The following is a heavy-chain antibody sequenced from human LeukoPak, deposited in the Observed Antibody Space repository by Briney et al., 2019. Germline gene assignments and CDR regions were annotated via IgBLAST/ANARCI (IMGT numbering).Heavy chain of an antibody. CDR1: GGSFSGYH. V-gene: IGHV4-34*01. Sequence: SETLSLTCAVHGGSFSGYHWNWIRQSPGKGLEWIGEINDRGHTNYNPSLESRITISLDTSTKQFSLYLSSVTAADTAVYYCAGDPTTAVTTPYFFDFWGQGTLVTVST. CDR3: AGDPTTAVTTPYFFDF. J-gene: IGHJ4*02. D-gene: IGHD4-23*01. CDR2: INDRGHT.